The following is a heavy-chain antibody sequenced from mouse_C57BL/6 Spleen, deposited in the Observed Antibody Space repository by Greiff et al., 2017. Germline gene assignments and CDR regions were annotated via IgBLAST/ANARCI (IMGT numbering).Heavy chain of an antibody. J-gene: IGHJ2*01. CDR1: GYTFTSYW. V-gene: IGHV1-53*01. Sequence: QVQLQQPGTELVKPGASVKLSCKASGYTFTSYWMHWVKQRPGQGLEWIGNINPSNGGTNYNEKFKSKATLTVDTSSSTAYMQLSSLTSEDSAVYYCAREFITTAHYFDYWGQGTTLTVSS. CDR2: INPSNGGT. CDR3: AREFITTAHYFDY. D-gene: IGHD1-1*01.